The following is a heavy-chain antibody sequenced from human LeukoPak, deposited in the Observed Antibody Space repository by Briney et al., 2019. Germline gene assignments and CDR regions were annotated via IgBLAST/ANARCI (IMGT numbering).Heavy chain of an antibody. D-gene: IGHD1-7*01. Sequence: ASVKVSCKASGYTFVNYYIHWVRLAPGQGLEWMGIINPSGGSTSYAQKFQGRVTVTRDTFTSTVYMELSSLRSEDTAVYYCARDPNYADLDYWGQGTLVTVSS. J-gene: IGHJ4*02. CDR3: ARDPNYADLDY. V-gene: IGHV1-46*01. CDR1: GYTFVNYY. CDR2: INPSGGST.